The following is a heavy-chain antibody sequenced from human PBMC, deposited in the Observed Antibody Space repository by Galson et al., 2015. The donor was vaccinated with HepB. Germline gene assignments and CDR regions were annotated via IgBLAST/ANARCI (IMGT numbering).Heavy chain of an antibody. J-gene: IGHJ3*02. Sequence: SLRLSCAASGFTFSSYSMNWVRQAPGKGLEWVSYISSSSSTIYCADSVKGRFTISRDNAKNSLYLQMNSLRDEDTAVYYCAREIRGYDSSGYLDAFDIWGQGTMVTVSS. CDR3: AREIRGYDSSGYLDAFDI. D-gene: IGHD3-22*01. CDR1: GFTFSSYS. CDR2: ISSSSSTI. V-gene: IGHV3-48*02.